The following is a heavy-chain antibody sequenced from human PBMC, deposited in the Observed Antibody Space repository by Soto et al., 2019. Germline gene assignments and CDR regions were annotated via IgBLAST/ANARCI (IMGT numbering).Heavy chain of an antibody. CDR3: ARGRIVVVPAAIVDY. D-gene: IGHD2-2*01. CDR1: GFTFSSYA. CDR2: ISYDGSNK. J-gene: IGHJ4*02. V-gene: IGHV3-30-3*01. Sequence: GGSLRRSCAASGFTFSSYAMHWVRQAPGKGLELVAVISYDGSNKYYADSVKGRFTISRDNSKNTLYLQMNSLRAEDTAVYYCARGRIVVVPAAIVDYWGQGTLVTVSS.